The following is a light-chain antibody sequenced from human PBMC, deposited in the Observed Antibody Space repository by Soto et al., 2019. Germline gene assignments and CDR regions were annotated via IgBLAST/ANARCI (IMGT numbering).Light chain of an antibody. CDR2: HVS. V-gene: IGKV1-5*01. CDR1: QTIDNW. J-gene: IGKJ1*01. Sequence: DIQMTQSPSTLSGSVGDRVTIACRASQTIDNWLAWYQQKPGKAPKLLIYHVSTLASGVPLRFSGSGSGTEFTLTISSLQPDDFATYYCQQYNTFSTFGQGTKVDI. CDR3: QQYNTFST.